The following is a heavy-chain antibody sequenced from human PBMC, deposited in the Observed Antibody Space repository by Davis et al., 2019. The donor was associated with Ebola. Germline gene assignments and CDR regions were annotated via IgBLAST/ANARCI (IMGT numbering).Heavy chain of an antibody. V-gene: IGHV3-13*01. CDR3: AKDEYYYDSSGYYGTYFDY. Sequence: GESLKISCTASGFTFSSYDMHWVRQATGKGLEWVSAIGTAGDTYYPGSVKGRFTISRDNAKNTLYLQMNSLRAEDTAVYYCAKDEYYYDSSGYYGTYFDYWGQGTLVTVSS. J-gene: IGHJ4*02. D-gene: IGHD3-22*01. CDR1: GFTFSSYD. CDR2: IGTAGDT.